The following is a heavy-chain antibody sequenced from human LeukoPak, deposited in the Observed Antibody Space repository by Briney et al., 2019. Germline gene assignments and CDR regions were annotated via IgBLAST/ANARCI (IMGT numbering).Heavy chain of an antibody. Sequence: PSETLSLTCAVYGGSFSGYYWSWIRQPPGKGLEWIGEINHSGSTNYSPSLKSRVTISVDTSKNQFSLKLSSVTAADTAVYYCARIAAAGFGMDVWGQGTTVTVSS. CDR3: ARIAAAGFGMDV. CDR1: GGSFSGYY. V-gene: IGHV4-34*01. D-gene: IGHD6-13*01. CDR2: INHSGST. J-gene: IGHJ6*02.